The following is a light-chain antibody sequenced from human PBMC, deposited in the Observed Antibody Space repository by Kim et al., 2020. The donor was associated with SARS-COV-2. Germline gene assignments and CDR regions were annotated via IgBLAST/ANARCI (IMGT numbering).Light chain of an antibody. CDR3: QQYSSSPAT. Sequence: SPGERPTAACKASQSVNSNYLAWYQQKPGQAPRLLIYGASSRATGIPDRFSGSGSGTDFTLTITRLEPEDFAVYYCQQYSSSPATFGQGTKVDIK. CDR1: QSVNSNY. J-gene: IGKJ1*01. V-gene: IGKV3-20*01. CDR2: GAS.